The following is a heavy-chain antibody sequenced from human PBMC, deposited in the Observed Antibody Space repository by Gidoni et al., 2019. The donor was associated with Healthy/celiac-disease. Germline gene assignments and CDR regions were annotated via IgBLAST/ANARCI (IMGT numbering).Heavy chain of an antibody. D-gene: IGHD2-21*01. V-gene: IGHV4-38-2*02. J-gene: IGHJ6*02. CDR2: IYHSGST. Sequence: QVQLQESGPGLVKPSETLSLTCAVSGYSISSGYYWGWIRQPPGKGLEWIGSIYHSGSTYYNPSLKSRVTISVDTSKNQFSLKLSSVTAADTAVYYCAREIGTLVRWVSYYGMDVWGQGTTVTVSS. CDR3: AREIGTLVRWVSYYGMDV. CDR1: GYSISSGYY.